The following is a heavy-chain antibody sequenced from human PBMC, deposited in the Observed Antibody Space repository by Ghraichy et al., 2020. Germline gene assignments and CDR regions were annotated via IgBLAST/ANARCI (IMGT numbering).Heavy chain of an antibody. CDR2: ISSSSSYI. CDR1: GFNFSSYS. D-gene: IGHD6-6*01. J-gene: IGHJ4*02. V-gene: IGHV3-21*01. CDR3: ARGSSSSVEDY. Sequence: GGSLRLSCAASGFNFSSYSMNWVRKAPGKGLEWVSSISSSSSYIYYADSVKGRFTISRDNAKNSLYLQMNSLRAEDTAVYYCARGSSSSVEDYWGQGTLVTVSS.